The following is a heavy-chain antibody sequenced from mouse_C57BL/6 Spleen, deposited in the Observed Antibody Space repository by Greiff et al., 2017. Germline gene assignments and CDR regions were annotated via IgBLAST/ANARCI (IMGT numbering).Heavy chain of an antibody. CDR2: IDPSDSYT. J-gene: IGHJ3*01. Sequence: QVQLQQSGAELVKPGASVKLSCKASGYTFTSYWMQWVKQRPGQGLEWIGEIDPSDSYTNYNQKFKGKATLTVDTSSSTAYMQLSSLTSEDSAVYYCARSVTGTTRFAYWGQGTLVTVSA. CDR1: GYTFTSYW. D-gene: IGHD4-1*01. CDR3: ARSVTGTTRFAY. V-gene: IGHV1-50*01.